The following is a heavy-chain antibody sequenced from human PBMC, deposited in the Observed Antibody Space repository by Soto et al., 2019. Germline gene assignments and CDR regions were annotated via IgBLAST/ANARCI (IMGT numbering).Heavy chain of an antibody. CDR3: ASSRGYSSGWLSSHFDY. V-gene: IGHV1-18*01. CDR2: ISAYNGNT. J-gene: IGHJ4*02. D-gene: IGHD6-19*01. CDR1: GYTFTSYG. Sequence: ASVKVSCKASGYTFTSYGISWVRQAPGQGLEWMGWISAYNGNTNYAQKLQGRVTMTTDTSTSTAYMELGSLRSDDTAVYYCASSRGYSSGWLSSHFDYWGQGTLVTVSS.